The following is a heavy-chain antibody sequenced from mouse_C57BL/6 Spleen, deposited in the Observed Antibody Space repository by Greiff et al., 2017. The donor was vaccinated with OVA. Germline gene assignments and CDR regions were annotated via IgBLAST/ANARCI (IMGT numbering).Heavy chain of an antibody. CDR3: TREGEERSYYAMDY. J-gene: IGHJ4*01. Sequence: VQRVESGAELVRPGASVTLSCKASGYTFTDYEMHWVKQTPVHGLEWIGAIDPETGGTAYNQKFKGKAILTADKSSSTAYMELRSLTSEDSAVYYCTREGEERSYYAMDYWGQGTSVTVSS. CDR1: GYTFTDYE. V-gene: IGHV1-15*01. CDR2: IDPETGGT.